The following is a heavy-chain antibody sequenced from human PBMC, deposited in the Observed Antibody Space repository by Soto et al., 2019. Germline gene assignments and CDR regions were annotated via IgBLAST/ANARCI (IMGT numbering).Heavy chain of an antibody. V-gene: IGHV1-69*12. D-gene: IGHD6-19*01. CDR3: ARTYSSGWDANYYYYYGMDV. Sequence: QVQLVQSGAEVKKPGSSVKVSCNASGGTFSNYAISWVRQAPGQGLEWMGGIIPIFGTANYAQKFQGRVTITADESTNTDYMELSSLRSEDTAVYYCARTYSSGWDANYYYYYGMDVWGQGTTVTVSS. CDR2: IIPIFGTA. J-gene: IGHJ6*02. CDR1: GGTFSNYA.